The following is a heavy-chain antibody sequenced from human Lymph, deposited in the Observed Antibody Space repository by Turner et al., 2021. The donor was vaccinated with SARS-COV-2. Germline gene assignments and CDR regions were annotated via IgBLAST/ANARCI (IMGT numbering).Heavy chain of an antibody. CDR2: KWYDGSNK. CDR3: AREGVIGATSGLDY. CDR1: GSTFSSNG. Sequence: QVKLVESGVGVVGPGWSLRPSCAASGSTFSSNGMHWVRLRPGKGLGWVAVKWYDGSNKYHADSVKGQFTITRDKSKNTLYLQMNSLRARDTAVYYCAREGVIGATSGLDYWGQGTLVTVSS. V-gene: IGHV3-33*01. J-gene: IGHJ4*02. D-gene: IGHD7-27*01.